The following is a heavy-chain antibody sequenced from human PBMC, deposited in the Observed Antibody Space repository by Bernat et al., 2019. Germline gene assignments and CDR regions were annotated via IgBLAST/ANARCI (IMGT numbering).Heavy chain of an antibody. CDR1: GFTFSNYA. CDR2: ISGSGDST. Sequence: EVQLLESGGGLVQPGGSLRLSCAASGFTFSNYAMSWVRQAPGKGLEWVSTISGSGDSTYYADSVKGRFTISRDNSKNTLFLQMNSLRAEDTALYYCARLGYYYDSSGYYNWFDPWGQGTLVTVSS. J-gene: IGHJ5*02. D-gene: IGHD3-22*01. V-gene: IGHV3-23*01. CDR3: ARLGYYYDSSGYYNWFDP.